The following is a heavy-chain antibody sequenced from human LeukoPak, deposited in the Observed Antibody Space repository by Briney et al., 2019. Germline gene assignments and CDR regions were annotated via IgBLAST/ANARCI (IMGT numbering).Heavy chain of an antibody. V-gene: IGHV3-48*01. CDR3: ARDTPLLGYCSGGSCLLPYYYYMDV. J-gene: IGHJ6*03. CDR2: ISSSSSTI. CDR1: GFTFSSYS. Sequence: GGSLRLSCAASGFTFSSYSMNWVRQAPGKGREWVSYISSSSSTIYYADSVKGRFTISRDNAKNSLYLQMKRMRAEDTAVYYCARDTPLLGYCSGGSCLLPYYYYMDVWGKGTTVTVSS. D-gene: IGHD2-15*01.